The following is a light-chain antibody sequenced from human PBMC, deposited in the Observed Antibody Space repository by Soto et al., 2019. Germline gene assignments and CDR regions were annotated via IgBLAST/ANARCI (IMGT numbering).Light chain of an antibody. CDR1: QSVSSY. Sequence: EIVLTQSPATLSLSPGERATLSCRASQSVSSYLAWYQQKPGQAPRILIYDASNRSTGIPARFSGSGSGTDFTLTISSLEPEDFAVYYCQQRSNWRTFGQGPRLEIK. V-gene: IGKV3-11*01. CDR3: QQRSNWRT. J-gene: IGKJ5*01. CDR2: DAS.